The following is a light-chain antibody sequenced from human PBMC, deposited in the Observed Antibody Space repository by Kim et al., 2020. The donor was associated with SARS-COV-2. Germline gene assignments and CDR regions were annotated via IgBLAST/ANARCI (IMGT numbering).Light chain of an antibody. CDR2: GAS. CDR1: QSVSSN. CDR3: QEYNNWPPLT. Sequence: EVVMTQSPATLSVSPGERATLSCRASQSVSSNIAWYQQKAGQAPRLLIYGASTRATGIPARFSGSGSGTEFTLTISSLQSEDFAVYYCQEYNNWPPLTFGGGTKVDIK. J-gene: IGKJ4*01. V-gene: IGKV3-15*01.